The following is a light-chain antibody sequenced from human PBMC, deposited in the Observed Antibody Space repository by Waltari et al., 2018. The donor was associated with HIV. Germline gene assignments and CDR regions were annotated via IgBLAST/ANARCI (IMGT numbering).Light chain of an antibody. CDR2: EVN. CDR1: STDISGYDY. J-gene: IGLJ1*01. CDR3: SSYTDFNTPHV. Sequence: QSALTQPPSASGSLGQSVTITCTGTSTDISGYDYAHCYQQHPGKAPKLLIYEVNKRPSGVPDRFSASRSDNRASLTVSGLQYEDEAEYYCSSYTDFNTPHVFGTGTKVTVL. V-gene: IGLV2-8*01.